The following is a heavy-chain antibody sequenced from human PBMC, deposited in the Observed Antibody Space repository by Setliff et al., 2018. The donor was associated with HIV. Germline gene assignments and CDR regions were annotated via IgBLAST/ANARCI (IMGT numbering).Heavy chain of an antibody. J-gene: IGHJ4*02. D-gene: IGHD6-19*01. CDR1: GDSISRGGYY. CDR2: ISYSGST. Sequence: SETLSLTCTVSGDSISRGGYYWQWIRQHPGGGLDWIGYISYSGSTFYNPSLKSRVTMSLDTSKSQFSLKLRSVTATDTAVYYCARRIAVANYYFDFWGQGTLVTVSS. V-gene: IGHV4-31*03. CDR3: ARRIAVANYYFDF.